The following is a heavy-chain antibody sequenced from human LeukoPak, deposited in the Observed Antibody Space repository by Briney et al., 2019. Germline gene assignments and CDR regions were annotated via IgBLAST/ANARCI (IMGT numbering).Heavy chain of an antibody. D-gene: IGHD2-15*01. CDR1: DDSVSSGAYY. CDR2: VFYNGNT. J-gene: IGHJ4*02. CDR3: ARSAPLPPYYFDY. V-gene: IGHV4-31*03. Sequence: SETLSLTCTVSDDSVSSGAYYWSWIRQHPGKGLEWIGYVFYNGNTFYNPSLESRLTISVDTSKKQFSLKLKSVTAADTALYYCARSAPLPPYYFDYWGQGTLVTVSS.